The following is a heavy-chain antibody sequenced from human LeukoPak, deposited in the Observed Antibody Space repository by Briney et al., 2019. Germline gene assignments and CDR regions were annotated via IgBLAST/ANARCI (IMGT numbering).Heavy chain of an antibody. CDR1: GFTFNNYA. D-gene: IGHD6-6*01. CDR2: ITDDSSDS. V-gene: IGHV3-23*01. CDR3: AKGSASSRPYYFDC. Sequence: GGSLRLSCAASGFTFNNYAMSWVRQTPGKGLEWVSAITDDSSDSYHADSVKGRFTISRANSKNMLYLQMNSLRAEDTAMYYCAKGSASSRPYYFDCWARELWSPSPQ. J-gene: IGHJ4*02.